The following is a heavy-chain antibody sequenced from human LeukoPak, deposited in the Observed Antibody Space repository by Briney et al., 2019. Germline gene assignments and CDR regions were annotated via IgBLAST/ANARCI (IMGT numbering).Heavy chain of an antibody. Sequence: ASVKVSCKASGYTFTSYYMHWVRQAPGQGLEWMGIINPSGGSTSYAQKFQGRVTMTRDTSTSTVYMELSSLRSEDTAVYYCATNILVRDIINWFDPWGQGTLVTVSS. J-gene: IGHJ5*02. CDR1: GYTFTSYY. CDR2: INPSGGST. CDR3: ATNILVRDIINWFDP. V-gene: IGHV1-46*01. D-gene: IGHD3-10*01.